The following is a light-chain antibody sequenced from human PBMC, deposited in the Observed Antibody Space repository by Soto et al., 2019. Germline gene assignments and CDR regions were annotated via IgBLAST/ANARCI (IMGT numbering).Light chain of an antibody. V-gene: IGKV3-20*01. CDR2: DAS. J-gene: IGKJ1*01. CDR1: QSVSRS. CDR3: QQYGSSPRT. Sequence: EIVLTQSPGTLSLSPWERATLSCRASQSVSRSLAWYQQKPGQAPRLLIHDASSRATGISDRFTGSGSGTDFTLTITTLEPEDFAVYYCQQYGSSPRTFGLGTKVDIK.